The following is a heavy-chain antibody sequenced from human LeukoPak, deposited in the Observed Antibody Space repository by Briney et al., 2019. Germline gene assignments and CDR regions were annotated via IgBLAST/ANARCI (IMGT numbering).Heavy chain of an antibody. D-gene: IGHD3-10*01. CDR1: GGSIGSSSYY. CDR3: ATMRPEYGSGSYYMTPDAFDI. V-gene: IGHV4-39*07. Sequence: SETLSLTCTVSGGSIGSSSYYWGWIRQPPGKGLEWIGSIYHSGSTYYNPSLKSRVTISVDTSKNQFSLKLSSVTAADTAVYYCATMRPEYGSGSYYMTPDAFDIWGQGTMVTVSS. J-gene: IGHJ3*02. CDR2: IYHSGST.